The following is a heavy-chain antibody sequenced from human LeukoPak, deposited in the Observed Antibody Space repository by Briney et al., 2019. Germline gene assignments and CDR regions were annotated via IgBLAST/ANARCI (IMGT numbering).Heavy chain of an antibody. CDR2: INPNSGGT. CDR3: ARETRRYNWIVGGKNY. J-gene: IGHJ4*02. D-gene: IGHD1-1*01. CDR1: GYTFTGYY. V-gene: IGHV1-2*02. Sequence: GASVKVSCKASGYTFTGYYMHWVRQAPGQGLEWMGWINPNSGGTNYAQKFQGRVTMTRDTSISTAYMELSRLRSDDTAVYYCARETRRYNWIVGGKNYWGQGTLVTVSS.